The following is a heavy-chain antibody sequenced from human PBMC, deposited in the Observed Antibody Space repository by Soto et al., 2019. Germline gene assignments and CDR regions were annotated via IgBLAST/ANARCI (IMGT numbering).Heavy chain of an antibody. D-gene: IGHD3-22*01. CDR1: GGSFSGYY. J-gene: IGHJ3*02. V-gene: IGHV4-34*01. Sequence: PSETLSLTCAFYGGSFSGYYWSWIRQPPGKGLEWIGEINHSGSTNYNPSLKSRVTISVDTSKNQFSLKLSSVTAADTAVYYCARGPRVTMIVVVQLTRNDAFDIWGQGTMVTLSS. CDR2: INHSGST. CDR3: ARGPRVTMIVVVQLTRNDAFDI.